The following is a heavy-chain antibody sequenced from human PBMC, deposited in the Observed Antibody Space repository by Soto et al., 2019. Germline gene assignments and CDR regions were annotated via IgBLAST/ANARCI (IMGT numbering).Heavy chain of an antibody. J-gene: IGHJ6*02. CDR3: ARERVSMVRGVIIGYYYYGMDV. D-gene: IGHD3-10*01. V-gene: IGHV1-18*01. CDR1: GYTFTSYG. Sequence: ASVKVSCKASGYTFTSYGISWVRQAPGQGLEWMGWISAYNGNTNYAQKLQGRVTMTTDTSTSTAYMELRSLRSDDTAVYYCARERVSMVRGVIIGYYYYGMDVWGQGTTVTVSS. CDR2: ISAYNGNT.